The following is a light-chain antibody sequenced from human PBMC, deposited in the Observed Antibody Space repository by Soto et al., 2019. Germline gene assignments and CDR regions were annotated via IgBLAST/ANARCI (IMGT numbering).Light chain of an antibody. CDR2: GAS. V-gene: IGKV3-20*01. Sequence: EIVLTQSPGTLSLSPGDRATLSCRASQSVSSTFLAWYQQKPAQAPRVVISGASTRATGIPDRFSGSGSGTYFTITISRLAPEDFAVYYCQQYESSRTFGQGTKVEMK. CDR3: QQYESSRT. J-gene: IGKJ1*01. CDR1: QSVSSTF.